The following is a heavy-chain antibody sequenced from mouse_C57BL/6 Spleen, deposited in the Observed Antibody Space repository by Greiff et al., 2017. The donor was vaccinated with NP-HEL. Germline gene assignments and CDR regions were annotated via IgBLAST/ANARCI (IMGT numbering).Heavy chain of an antibody. D-gene: IGHD1-1*01. J-gene: IGHJ4*01. CDR2: INPSTGGT. V-gene: IGHV1-42*01. Sequence: VQLQQSGPELVKPGASVKISCKASGYSFTGYCMNWVKQSPEKSLEWIGEINPSTGGTTYNQKFKAKATLTVDKSSSTAYMQLNSLTSEDSAVYYCARCRGLRGYFAMWGWGKGVTVT. CDR3: ARCRGLRGYFAMWG. CDR1: GYSFTGYC.